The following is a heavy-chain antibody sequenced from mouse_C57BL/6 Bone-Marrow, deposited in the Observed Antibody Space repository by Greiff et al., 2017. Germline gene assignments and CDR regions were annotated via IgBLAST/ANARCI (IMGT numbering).Heavy chain of an antibody. CDR2: IIPSSGYT. CDR3: ASFTTVIARGFAY. D-gene: IGHD1-1*01. V-gene: IGHV1-4*01. CDR1: GYTFTSYT. J-gene: IGHJ3*01. Sequence: VKFQQSGAELARPGASVKMSCKASGYTFTSYTMHWVKQRPGQGLEWIGYIIPSSGYTKYNQKFKDKATLTADKSSSTAYMQLSSLTSENSAVYFCASFTTVIARGFAYWGQGTLVTVSA.